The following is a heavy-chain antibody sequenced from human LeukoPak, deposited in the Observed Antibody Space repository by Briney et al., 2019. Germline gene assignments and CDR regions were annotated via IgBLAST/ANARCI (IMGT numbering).Heavy chain of an antibody. CDR1: GGSFSGYY. Sequence: SETLSLTCAVYGGSFSGYYWSWIRQPPGKGLEWIGEINHSGSTNYNPSLKSRVTISVDTSKNQFSLKLSSVTAADTAVYYCARGFTVTTRRVFDPWGQGTLVTISS. D-gene: IGHD4-11*01. J-gene: IGHJ5*02. CDR3: ARGFTVTTRRVFDP. CDR2: INHSGST. V-gene: IGHV4-34*01.